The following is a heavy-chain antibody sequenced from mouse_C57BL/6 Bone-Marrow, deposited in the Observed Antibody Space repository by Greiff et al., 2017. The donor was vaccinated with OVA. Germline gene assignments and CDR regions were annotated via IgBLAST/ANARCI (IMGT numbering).Heavy chain of an antibody. CDR3: ARGIYDGYLGGNAMDY. CDR1: GYTFTDYN. D-gene: IGHD2-3*01. V-gene: IGHV1-18*01. Sequence: EVQLQQSGPELVKPGASVKIPCKASGYTFTDYNMDWVKQSHGKSLEWIGDINPNNGGTIYNQKFTGKATLTVDKSSSTAYMELRSLTSEDTAVYYCARGIYDGYLGGNAMDYWGQGTSVTVSS. CDR2: INPNNGGT. J-gene: IGHJ4*01.